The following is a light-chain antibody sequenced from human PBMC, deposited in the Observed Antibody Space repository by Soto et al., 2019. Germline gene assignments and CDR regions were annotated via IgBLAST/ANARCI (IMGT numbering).Light chain of an antibody. Sequence: QSVLTQPPSVSGAPGQRVTISCTGSSSNIGAGYDVQWYQQVPGTAPKLLIYNSINRPSGVPDRFSGSRSDTSASLAITGIQADDEADYYCQSYDRSLSGWVFGGGTKLTVL. CDR1: SSNIGAGYD. J-gene: IGLJ3*02. V-gene: IGLV1-40*01. CDR2: NSI. CDR3: QSYDRSLSGWV.